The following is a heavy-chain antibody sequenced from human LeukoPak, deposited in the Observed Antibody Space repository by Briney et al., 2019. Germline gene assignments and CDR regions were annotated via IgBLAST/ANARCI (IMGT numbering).Heavy chain of an antibody. CDR2: INPNSGGT. D-gene: IGHD3-3*01. J-gene: IGHJ6*02. V-gene: IGHV1-2*04. CDR1: GYTFTGYY. CDR3: ARARSGEYYDFWRYGMDV. Sequence: ASVKVSCKASGYTFTGYYMHWVRQAPGQGLEWMGWINPNSGGTNYAQKFQGWVTMTRDTPISTAYMELSRLRSDDTAVYYCARARSGEYYDFWRYGMDVWGQGTTVTVSS.